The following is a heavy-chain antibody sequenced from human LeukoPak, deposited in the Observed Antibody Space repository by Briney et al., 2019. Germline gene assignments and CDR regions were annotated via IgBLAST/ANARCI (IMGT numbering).Heavy chain of an antibody. CDR1: GFTVSSNY. D-gene: IGHD3-10*01. CDR2: IYSGGST. CDR3: ASLRITMVWGGGNFDY. Sequence: GGSLRLSCAASGFTVSSNYMSWVRQAPGKGLEWVSVIYSGGSTYYADSVKGRFTIPRDNSKNTLYLQMNSLRAEDTAVYYCASLRITMVWGGGNFDYWGQGTLVTVSS. J-gene: IGHJ4*02. V-gene: IGHV3-53*01.